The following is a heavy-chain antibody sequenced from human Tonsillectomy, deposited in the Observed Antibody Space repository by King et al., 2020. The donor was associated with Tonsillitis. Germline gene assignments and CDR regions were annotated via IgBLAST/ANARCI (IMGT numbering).Heavy chain of an antibody. CDR1: GFTFSSYA. Sequence: EVQLVESGGGLVQPGGSLRLSCGVSGFTFSSYAMTWVRLAPGRGLEWVSAISGSGGSTYYADSVKGRFTISRDNFKNTLFLQMNSLRAEDTAVYYCAKNAGGDDTTMVDWGQGTLVTVSA. D-gene: IGHD5-18*01. CDR2: ISGSGGST. CDR3: AKNAGGDDTTMVD. V-gene: IGHV3-23*04. J-gene: IGHJ1*01.